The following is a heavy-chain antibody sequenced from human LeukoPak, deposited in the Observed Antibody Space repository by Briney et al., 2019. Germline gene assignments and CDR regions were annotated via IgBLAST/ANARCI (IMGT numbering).Heavy chain of an antibody. V-gene: IGHV3-23*01. J-gene: IGHJ4*02. CDR1: GFTFSSYA. CDR3: AKGLTGVAAAGYFDY. D-gene: IGHD6-13*01. CDR2: ISGGGGST. Sequence: HPGGSLRLSCAASGFTFSSYAMSWVRQAPGKGLEWVSAISGGGGSTYYADSVKGRFTISRDNSKNTLYLQMNSLRAEDTAVYYCAKGLTGVAAAGYFDYWGQGTLVTVSS.